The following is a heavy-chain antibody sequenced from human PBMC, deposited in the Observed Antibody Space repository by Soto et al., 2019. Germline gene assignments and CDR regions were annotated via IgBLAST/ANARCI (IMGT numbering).Heavy chain of an antibody. CDR2: IYHSGST. CDR1: GGSISSGGYS. J-gene: IGHJ5*02. CDR3: GRVEGGDAGGYWLEL. D-gene: IGHD2-21*02. Sequence: SETLSLTCAVSGGSISSGGYSWSWIRQPPGKGLEWIGYIYHSGSTYYNPSLKSRVTISVDRSKNQFSLKLSSVTAADTAVYYCGRVEGGDAGGYWLELWGQGTLLTVSS. V-gene: IGHV4-30-2*01.